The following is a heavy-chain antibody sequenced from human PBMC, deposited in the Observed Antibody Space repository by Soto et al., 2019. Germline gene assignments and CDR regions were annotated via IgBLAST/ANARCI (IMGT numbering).Heavy chain of an antibody. V-gene: IGHV3-33*01. Sequence: PVGSLRLSCAASGFTFSSYGMHWVRQAPGKGLEWVAVIWYDGSNKYYADSVKGRFTISRDNSKNTLYLQMNSLRAEDTAVYYCARPNERTVRPGIAAAGTRAYFQHWGQGTLVTVSS. CDR1: GFTFSSYG. CDR2: IWYDGSNK. CDR3: ARPNERTVRPGIAAAGTRAYFQH. J-gene: IGHJ1*01. D-gene: IGHD6-13*01.